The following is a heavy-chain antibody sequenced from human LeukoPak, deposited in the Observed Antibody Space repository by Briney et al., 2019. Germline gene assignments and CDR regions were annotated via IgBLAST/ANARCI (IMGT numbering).Heavy chain of an antibody. CDR2: ITTSGSA. Sequence: PSETLSLTCTVSGGSISSYSWTWIRQPAGKGLEWIGHITTSGSANYNPSLKSRVTMSVDTSENQFSLKLSSVTAADTAFYYCARGGDYYGLWGQGTLVTVS. CDR3: ARGGDYYGL. CDR1: GGSISSYS. J-gene: IGHJ4*02. D-gene: IGHD4-17*01. V-gene: IGHV4-4*07.